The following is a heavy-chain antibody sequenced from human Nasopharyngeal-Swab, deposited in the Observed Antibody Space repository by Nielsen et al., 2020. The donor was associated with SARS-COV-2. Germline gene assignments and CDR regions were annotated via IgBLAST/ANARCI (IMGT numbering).Heavy chain of an antibody. CDR1: GCPISSSSYY. J-gene: IGHJ4*02. V-gene: IGHV4-31*03. D-gene: IGHD3-22*01. Sequence: SETLSLTCTVSGCPISSSSYYWSWIRQHPGKGLEWIGYIYYSGSTYYNPSLKSRVTISVDTSKNQFSLKLNSVTAADTAVYYCARENGYDSSGYSTDYWGQGTLVTVSS. CDR2: IYYSGST. CDR3: ARENGYDSSGYSTDY.